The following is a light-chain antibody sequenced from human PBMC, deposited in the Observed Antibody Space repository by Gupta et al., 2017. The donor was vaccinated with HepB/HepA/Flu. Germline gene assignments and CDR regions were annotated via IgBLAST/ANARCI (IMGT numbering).Light chain of an antibody. CDR1: QSVSSN. CDR2: DAS. Sequence: EIVMTQSPATLSVSPGERATLSCRASQSVSSNLAWYQQKPGQAPRLLIYDASTRATGVTARFSGSGSGTEFTLTISSLQTEDFAVYYCQQDNNWPLLTFGGGTKVEIK. J-gene: IGKJ4*01. CDR3: QQDNNWPLLT. V-gene: IGKV3-15*01.